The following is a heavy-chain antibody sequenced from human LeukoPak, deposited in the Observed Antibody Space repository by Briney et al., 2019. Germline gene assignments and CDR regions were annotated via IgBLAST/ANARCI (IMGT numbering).Heavy chain of an antibody. Sequence: GGSLRLSCAASGFTFSSYEMNWVRQAPGKGLEWVSYISGSGSTIYYADSVKGRFTISRDNAKNSLYLQMNSLRAEDTAVYYCAREDHSSNSYFYFYGMDVWGQGTTVSVSS. CDR1: GFTFSSYE. CDR3: AREDHSSNSYFYFYGMDV. V-gene: IGHV3-48*03. CDR2: ISGSGSTI. D-gene: IGHD6-13*01. J-gene: IGHJ6*02.